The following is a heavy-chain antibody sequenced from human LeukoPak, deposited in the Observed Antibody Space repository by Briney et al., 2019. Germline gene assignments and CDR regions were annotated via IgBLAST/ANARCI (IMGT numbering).Heavy chain of an antibody. CDR2: IYYSGTT. J-gene: IGHJ4*02. Sequence: SETLSLTCTVSGYSISSSTYYWAWIRQPPGKGLEWIGSIYYSGTTYYNPSLKSRVTISVDTSKNQFSLKLSSVTAADTAVYYCARVPLLSSRGPHFDYWGQGTLVTVSS. V-gene: IGHV4-39*07. CDR3: ARVPLLSSRGPHFDY. CDR1: GYSISSSTYY. D-gene: IGHD6-6*01.